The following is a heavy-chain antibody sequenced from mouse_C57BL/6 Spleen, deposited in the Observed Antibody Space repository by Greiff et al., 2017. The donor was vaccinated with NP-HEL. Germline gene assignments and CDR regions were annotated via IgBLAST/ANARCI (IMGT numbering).Heavy chain of an antibody. Sequence: EVQLQQSGPELVKPGASVKISCKASGYTFTDYYMNWVKQSHGKSLEWIGDINPNNGGTSYNQKFKGKATLTVDKSSSTAYMELRSLTSEDSAVYYCARNWDVPYRGQGTTLTVSS. V-gene: IGHV1-26*01. J-gene: IGHJ2*01. CDR3: ARNWDVPY. CDR1: GYTFTDYY. D-gene: IGHD4-1*01. CDR2: INPNNGGT.